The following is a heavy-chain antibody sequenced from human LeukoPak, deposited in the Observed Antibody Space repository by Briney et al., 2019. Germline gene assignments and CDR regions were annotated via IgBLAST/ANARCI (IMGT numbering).Heavy chain of an antibody. V-gene: IGHV4-4*07. D-gene: IGHD2-21*01. J-gene: IGHJ6*03. CDR2: IYTSGST. CDR3: AISGLWLGSGYMDV. CDR1: GGSISSYY. Sequence: SETLSLTCTVSGGSISSYYWSWIRQPAGKGLEWIGRIYTSGSTTYNPSLKSRVTMSVDTSKNQFSLKLSSVTAADTAVYYCAISGLWLGSGYMDVWGKGTTVTVSS.